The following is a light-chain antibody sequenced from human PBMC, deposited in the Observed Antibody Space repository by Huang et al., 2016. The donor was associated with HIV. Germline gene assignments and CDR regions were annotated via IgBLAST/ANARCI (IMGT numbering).Light chain of an antibody. CDR3: QQYNNWPFT. V-gene: IGKV3-15*01. CDR1: QTVSST. CDR2: GAS. J-gene: IGKJ4*01. Sequence: EIVMTKSPATLSVSPGERSTLPCRASQTVSSTLAWYQQTPGPAPSLLIYGASTGSIGFLASFRGSGSGTEFTLTISSLQSEDFAVYYWQQYNNWPFTFGGGTKVEIK.